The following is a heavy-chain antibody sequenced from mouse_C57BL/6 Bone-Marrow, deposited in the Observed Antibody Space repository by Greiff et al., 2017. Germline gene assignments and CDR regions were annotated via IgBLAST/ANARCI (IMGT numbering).Heavy chain of an antibody. CDR2: IYPRSGNT. CDR3: ARSVTTVVGDYFDY. V-gene: IGHV1-81*01. J-gene: IGHJ2*01. CDR1: GYTFTSYG. Sequence: QVQLQQSGAELARPGASVKLSCKASGYTFTSYGISWVKQRTGQGLEWIGEIYPRSGNTYYNEKFKGKATLTADKSSSTAYMGLRSLTSEDSAVYFCARSVTTVVGDYFDYWGQGTTLTVSS. D-gene: IGHD1-1*01.